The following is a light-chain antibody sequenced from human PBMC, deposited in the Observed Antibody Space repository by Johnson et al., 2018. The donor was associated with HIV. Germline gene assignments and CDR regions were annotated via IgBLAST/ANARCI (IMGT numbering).Light chain of an antibody. V-gene: IGLV1-51*01. CDR2: DNN. Sequence: QSVLTQPPSVSAAPGQKVTISCSGSSSNIGNNYVSWYQQLPGTAPKLLIYDNNKRPSGIPDRFSGSKSGTSATLGITGLQTGDEADYYGGTWDDSLNFVFGTGTKVTVL. CDR3: GTWDDSLNFV. CDR1: SSNIGNNY. J-gene: IGLJ1*01.